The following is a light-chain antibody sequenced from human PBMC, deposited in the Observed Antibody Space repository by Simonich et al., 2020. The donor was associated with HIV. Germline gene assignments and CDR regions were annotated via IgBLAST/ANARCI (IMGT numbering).Light chain of an antibody. V-gene: IGKV3-15*01. CDR3: QQYNTWVSIT. CDR2: AAS. CDR1: QSVNTN. J-gene: IGKJ5*01. Sequence: IVMTQSPATLSVSPGERATLSCRASQSVNTNVGWYQQKPGHAPRLLIYAASTRATGIPARFSASGSGTEFTLTISSIQSEDFAVYYCQQYNTWVSITFGQGTRLEMK.